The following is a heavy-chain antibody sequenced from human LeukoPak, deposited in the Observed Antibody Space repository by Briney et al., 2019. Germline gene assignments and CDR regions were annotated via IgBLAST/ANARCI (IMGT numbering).Heavy chain of an antibody. D-gene: IGHD1-26*01. J-gene: IGHJ4*02. CDR1: GFTFNTYW. CDR2: ISGDGTDT. CDR3: AKYGPQDSGSSHFDY. Sequence: PGGSLRLSCSASGFTFNTYWMHWVRQTPGKGLMWVSRISGDGTDTNYADSVKGRFTTSRDNSKNALFLQMNSLRAEDTAIYYCAKYGPQDSGSSHFDYWGQGALVTVSS. V-gene: IGHV3-74*01.